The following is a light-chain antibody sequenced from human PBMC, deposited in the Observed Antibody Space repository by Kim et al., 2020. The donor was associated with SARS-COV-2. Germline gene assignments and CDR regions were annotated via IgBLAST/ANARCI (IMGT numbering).Light chain of an antibody. CDR2: YES. Sequence: GADRDTNTCRGRQDIGNELGWYQQTPGRAPKRLIYYESSLQSGVPSRFSGSGSGTEFTLTIISLQPEDGATYFCLQHNSYPRTFGQGERLES. V-gene: IGKV1-17*01. CDR3: LQHNSYPRT. CDR1: QDIGNE. J-gene: IGKJ5*01.